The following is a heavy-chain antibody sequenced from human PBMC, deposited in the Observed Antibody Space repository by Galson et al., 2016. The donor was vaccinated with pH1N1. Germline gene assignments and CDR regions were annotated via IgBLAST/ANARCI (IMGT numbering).Heavy chain of an antibody. CDR1: GFTFSSWH. CDR3: ARPGNYDGDRRGAFDL. D-gene: IGHD4-23*01. V-gene: IGHV3-48*04. Sequence: CAASGFTFSSWHMDWVRQAPGEGLEWISFITYTSATIYYADSVKGRFTVSRDNAKNSLYLQMNSLRAEDTAVYYCARPGNYDGDRRGAFDLWGQGTMVTVSS. J-gene: IGHJ3*01. CDR2: ITYTSATI.